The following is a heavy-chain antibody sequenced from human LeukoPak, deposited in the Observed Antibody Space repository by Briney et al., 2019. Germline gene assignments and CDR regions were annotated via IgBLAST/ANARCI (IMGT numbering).Heavy chain of an antibody. J-gene: IGHJ4*02. D-gene: IGHD3-22*01. CDR2: RYYSGST. CDR3: ARQYYDSTGYYYFDY. CDR1: GDFITGSTYY. V-gene: IGHV4-39*01. Sequence: SETLSLTCTVSGDFITGSTYYWGWLRQPPGKGLEWIGSRYYSGSTYSNPSLRSRVTMSADTSKNQFSLNLKSVTAADTAVYYCARQYYDSTGYYYFDYWGQGTLVTVSS.